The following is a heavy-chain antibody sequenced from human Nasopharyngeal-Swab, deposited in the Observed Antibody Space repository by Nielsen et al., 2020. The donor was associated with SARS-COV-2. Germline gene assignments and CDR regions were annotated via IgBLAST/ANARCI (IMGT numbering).Heavy chain of an antibody. Sequence: GESLKISCAASGFSFSNYAMSWVRQAPGKGLEWVSGISGSSGSTYYADSVKGRFTISRDNSKNTVYLQMNSLRAEDTAVYYCAKEGWGFDYWGQGTLVTVSS. CDR1: GFSFSNYA. CDR3: AKEGWGFDY. D-gene: IGHD7-27*01. V-gene: IGHV3-23*01. J-gene: IGHJ4*02. CDR2: ISGSSGST.